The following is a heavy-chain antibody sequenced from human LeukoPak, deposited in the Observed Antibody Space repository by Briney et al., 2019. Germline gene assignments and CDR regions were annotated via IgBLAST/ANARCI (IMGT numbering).Heavy chain of an antibody. CDR2: ISGNGGST. V-gene: IGHV3-23*01. Sequence: GGSLRLSCAASGFTFSGYAMTWVRQGPGKGLEWVSIISGNGGSTYYADSVKGRFTISRDNSKNTLYLQMNSLRAEDTAIYYCAKDLQGSSWYSPDQWGQGTQVTVSS. D-gene: IGHD6-13*01. J-gene: IGHJ4*02. CDR3: AKDLQGSSWYSPDQ. CDR1: GFTFSGYA.